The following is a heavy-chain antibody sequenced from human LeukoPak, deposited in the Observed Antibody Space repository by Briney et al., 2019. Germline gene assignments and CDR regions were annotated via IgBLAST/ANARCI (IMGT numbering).Heavy chain of an antibody. V-gene: IGHV4-30-4*01. D-gene: IGHD3-3*01. CDR3: ARDGWDYDFWSGYHM. CDR2: IYYSGST. CDR1: GGSINSGDCY. J-gene: IGHJ4*02. Sequence: SQTLSLTCTVSGGSINSGDCYWSWIRQYPGKGLEWIGYIYYSGSTNYNPSLKSRVTISVDTSKNQFSLKLSSVTAADTAVYYCARDGWDYDFWSGYHMWGQGTLVTVSS.